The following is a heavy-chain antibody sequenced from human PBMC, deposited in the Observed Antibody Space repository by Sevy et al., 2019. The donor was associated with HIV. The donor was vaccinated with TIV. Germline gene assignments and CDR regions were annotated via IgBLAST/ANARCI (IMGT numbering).Heavy chain of an antibody. J-gene: IGHJ3*02. D-gene: IGHD3-10*02. Sequence: ASVKVSCKASDYTFTSYGISWVRQAPGQGLEWMGWISAYNGNTNYARKLQGRVTMTTDTSTNTAYMELRCLISDDTAVYYCARDMFGANPALQGAFDIWGQGTMVTVSS. CDR1: DYTFTSYG. CDR2: ISAYNGNT. CDR3: ARDMFGANPALQGAFDI. V-gene: IGHV1-18*04.